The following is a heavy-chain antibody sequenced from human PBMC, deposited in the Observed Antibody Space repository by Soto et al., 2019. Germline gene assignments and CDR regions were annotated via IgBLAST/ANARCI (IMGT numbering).Heavy chain of an antibody. CDR1: GGSFSGYY. D-gene: IGHD2-15*01. V-gene: IGHV4-34*01. CDR2: SNHSGST. CDR3: ARVAIALSNWFDP. J-gene: IGHJ5*02. Sequence: QVQLQQWGAGLLKPSETLSLTCAVYGGSFSGYYWSWIRQPPGKGLEWIGESNHSGSTNYSPSLKSRVTISVDSCKNQFSLKLSSVTAADTAVYYCARVAIALSNWFDPWGQGTLVTVSS.